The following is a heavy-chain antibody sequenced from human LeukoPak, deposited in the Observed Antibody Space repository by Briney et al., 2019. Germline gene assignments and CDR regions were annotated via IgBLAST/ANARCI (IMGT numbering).Heavy chain of an antibody. CDR2: IRSNDGTT. V-gene: IGHV3-23*01. D-gene: IGHD6-19*01. Sequence: GGSLRLSCAGSGFPFSSHGMNWVRQAPGKGLEWVSTIRSNDGTTFYADSVKGRFTISRDTSTSTVFLGMNSLRAEDTATYYCAKDIKIGNSSGWIDAFDLWGQGTMVAVTS. J-gene: IGHJ3*01. CDR1: GFPFSSHG. CDR3: AKDIKIGNSSGWIDAFDL.